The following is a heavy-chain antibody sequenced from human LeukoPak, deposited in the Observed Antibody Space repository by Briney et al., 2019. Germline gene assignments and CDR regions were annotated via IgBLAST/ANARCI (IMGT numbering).Heavy chain of an antibody. V-gene: IGHV1-69*13. CDR2: IIPILGTA. CDR1: GGTFSSYA. J-gene: IGHJ4*02. Sequence: SVKVSCKASGGTFSSYAISWVRQAPGQGLEWMGGIIPILGTANYAQKFQGRVTITADESTSTAYMELSSLRSEDTAVYYCARGEQGLLWFGELLSHWGQGTLVTVSS. CDR3: ARGEQGLLWFGELLSH. D-gene: IGHD3-10*01.